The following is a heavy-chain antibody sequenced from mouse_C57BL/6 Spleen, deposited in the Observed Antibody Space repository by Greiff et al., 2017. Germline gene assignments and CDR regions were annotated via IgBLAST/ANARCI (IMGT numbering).Heavy chain of an antibody. D-gene: IGHD1-1*01. V-gene: IGHV1-15*01. J-gene: IGHJ2*01. Sequence: QVQLQQSGAELVRPGASVTLSCKASGYTFTDYEMHWVKQTPVHGLEWIGAIDPETGGTAYNQKFKGKAILTADKSSSTAYMELRSLTSEDSAVYYCTITTVVAHYYFDDWGQGTTLTVSS. CDR1: GYTFTDYE. CDR2: IDPETGGT. CDR3: TITTVVAHYYFDD.